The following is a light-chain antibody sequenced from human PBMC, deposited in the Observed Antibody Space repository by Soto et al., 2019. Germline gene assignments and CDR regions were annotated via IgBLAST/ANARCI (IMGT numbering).Light chain of an antibody. CDR1: QSIDSW. CDR3: QQYRRYPWT. V-gene: IGKV1-5*03. CDR2: QAS. J-gene: IGKJ1*01. Sequence: DIQMTQSPSTLSASVGDRVTITCRASQSIDSWLAWYQQKPGRAPKFLIYQASHLESGVPSRFSGSGSETEFTLTISSLQPDDFATYYCQQYRRYPWTFGQGSKVEIK.